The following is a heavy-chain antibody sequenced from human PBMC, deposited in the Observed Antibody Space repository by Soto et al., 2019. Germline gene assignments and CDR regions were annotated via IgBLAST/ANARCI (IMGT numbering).Heavy chain of an antibody. CDR2: ISSKSTQI. CDR3: AKGRGVGSPVSGVLDV. D-gene: IGHD3-10*01. Sequence: EVQVVESGGGLVKPGGSLRLSCAASGFTFNNYNMNWVRQGPGKGLEWVASISSKSTQIFHEDSVKGRFTISRDNAKNTLYLQMNSLRDEDTAVYYCAKGRGVGSPVSGVLDVWGQGTTVTVSS. J-gene: IGHJ6*02. V-gene: IGHV3-21*01. CDR1: GFTFNNYN.